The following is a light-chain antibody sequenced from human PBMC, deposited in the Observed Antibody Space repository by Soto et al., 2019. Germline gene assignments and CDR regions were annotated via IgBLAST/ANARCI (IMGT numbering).Light chain of an antibody. J-gene: IGKJ5*01. CDR1: QSVRSSY. Sequence: EIVLTQSPGTLSLSPGERATLACRASQSVRSSYLAWYQQKPGQAPRLLIYGASTRATGIPDRFSGSGSGTDFTLTISSVEPEDVAVYYCQQCYMWPPITFGQGTRLEIK. CDR2: GAS. V-gene: IGKV3D-20*02. CDR3: QQCYMWPPIT.